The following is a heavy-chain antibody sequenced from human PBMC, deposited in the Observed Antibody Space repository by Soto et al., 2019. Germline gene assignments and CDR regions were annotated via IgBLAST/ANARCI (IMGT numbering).Heavy chain of an antibody. Sequence: ASVKVSCKVSGYTLTELSMHWVRQAPGKGLEWMGGFDPEDGETIYARKFQGRVTMTEDTSTDTAYMELSSLRSEDTAVYYCATVPPGVEGYGMDVWGQGTTVTVSS. D-gene: IGHD7-27*01. V-gene: IGHV1-24*01. CDR1: GYTLTELS. CDR2: FDPEDGET. J-gene: IGHJ6*02. CDR3: ATVPPGVEGYGMDV.